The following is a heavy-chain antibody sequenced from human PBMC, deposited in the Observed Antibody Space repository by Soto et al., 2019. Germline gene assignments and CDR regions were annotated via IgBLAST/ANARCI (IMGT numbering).Heavy chain of an antibody. CDR3: ASLRPSEETGGY. V-gene: IGHV3-33*01. D-gene: IGHD2-15*01. CDR2: IWSDGSKE. CDR1: GFSFSNSG. J-gene: IGHJ4*02. Sequence: QVHLVESGGGVVQPGRSLRLSCAASGFSFSNSGMHWVRQAPGKGLEWVAVIWSDGSKEYYADSVKGRFTISRDNSKNTMYLQMNSLRADDTAVYYCASLRPSEETGGYRGQGTLVTVSS.